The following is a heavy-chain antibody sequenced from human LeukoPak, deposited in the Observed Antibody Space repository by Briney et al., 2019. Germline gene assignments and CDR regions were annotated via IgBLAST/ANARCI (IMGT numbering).Heavy chain of an antibody. CDR1: RFTFSTYW. CDR3: ARAPSEIGGYYPEYFRH. CDR2: IKSEGGT. Sequence: GGCLRLSCAASRFTFSTYWMHWVRQAPGKGRVWVSRIKSEGGTNYADSVKGRFTISRDNAKKTVSLQMNSLRPEDTSVYYCARAPSEIGGYYPEYFRHWGQGTLVTVSS. J-gene: IGHJ1*01. V-gene: IGHV3-74*01. D-gene: IGHD3-22*01.